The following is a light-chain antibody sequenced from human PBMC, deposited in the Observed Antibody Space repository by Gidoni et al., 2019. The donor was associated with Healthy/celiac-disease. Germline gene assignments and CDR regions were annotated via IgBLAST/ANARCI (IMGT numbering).Light chain of an antibody. CDR3: AAWDDSLSGPV. CDR2: RNN. CDR1: SSNIGSNC. Sequence: QSVLTQPPSASGTPGQRVTISCSGSSSNIGSNCVYWYQQLPGTAPKLLIYRNNQRPSGVPDRVSGSKSGTSASLAISGLRSEDEADYYCAAWDDSLSGPVFGGGTKLTVL. J-gene: IGLJ3*02. V-gene: IGLV1-47*01.